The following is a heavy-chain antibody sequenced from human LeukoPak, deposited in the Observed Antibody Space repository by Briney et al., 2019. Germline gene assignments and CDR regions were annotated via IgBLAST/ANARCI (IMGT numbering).Heavy chain of an antibody. CDR2: ISGSGGST. J-gene: IGHJ4*02. CDR3: AKDLGVYDSSGYNY. Sequence: GGSLRLSCAASGFTFSSYAMSWVRQAPGKGLEWVSAISGSGGSTYYADSVKGRFTISRDNSQNTLYLQMNSLRAEDTAVYYCAKDLGVYDSSGYNYWGQGTLVTVSS. D-gene: IGHD3-22*01. V-gene: IGHV3-23*01. CDR1: GFTFSSYA.